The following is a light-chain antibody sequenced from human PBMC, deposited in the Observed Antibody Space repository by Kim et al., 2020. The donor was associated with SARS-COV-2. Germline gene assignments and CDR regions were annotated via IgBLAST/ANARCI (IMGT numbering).Light chain of an antibody. CDR3: SSHTSTNTLV. V-gene: IGLV2-14*01. Sequence: QSALTQPASVSGSPGQSITISCTGTSSDVGGYNYVSWYQQHPGKAPKLMIYDVSKRPSGVSNRFSGSKSGNTASLTIPGLQAEDEADYYCSSHTSTNTLVFGGGTKVTVL. CDR1: SSDVGGYNY. J-gene: IGLJ2*01. CDR2: DVS.